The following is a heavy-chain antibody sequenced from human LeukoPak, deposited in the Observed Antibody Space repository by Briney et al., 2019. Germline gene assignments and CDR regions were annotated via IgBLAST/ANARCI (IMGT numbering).Heavy chain of an antibody. CDR3: ARRLGGFQYYFDY. CDR2: IYYSGST. CDR1: GGSISSSSYY. J-gene: IGHJ4*02. Sequence: PSETLSLTCTVSGGSISSSSYYWGWIRQPPGKGLEWIGSIYYSGSTYYNPSLKSRVTISVDTSKNQFSLKLSSVTAADTAVYYCARRLGGFQYYFDYWGQGTLVTVSS. D-gene: IGHD2-15*01. V-gene: IGHV4-39*07.